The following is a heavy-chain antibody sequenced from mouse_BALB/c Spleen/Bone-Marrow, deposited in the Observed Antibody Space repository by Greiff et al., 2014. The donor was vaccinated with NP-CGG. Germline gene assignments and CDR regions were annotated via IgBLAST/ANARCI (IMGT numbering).Heavy chain of an antibody. J-gene: IGHJ4*01. CDR2: ISNGGGST. CDR3: ARNAFYRGYAMDY. D-gene: IGHD2-12*01. Sequence: EVQLVESGGGLVQPGGSLKLSCATSGFTFSDYYMYWVRQTPEKRLGWVAYISNGGGSTYYPDTVKGRFTISRDNAKNTLYLQMSRLKSEDTAMYYCARNAFYRGYAMDYWGQGTSVTVSS. V-gene: IGHV5-12*02. CDR1: GFTFSDYY.